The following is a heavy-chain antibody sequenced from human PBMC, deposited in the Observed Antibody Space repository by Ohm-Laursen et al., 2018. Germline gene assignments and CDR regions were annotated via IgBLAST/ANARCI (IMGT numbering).Heavy chain of an antibody. V-gene: IGHV3-33*01. Sequence: SSLRLSCTAPGFTFSNYGFHWVRQAPGKGLEWVAVIWYDGNRKYYAESVKGRFTVSRDDSKNTVYLQMNSLRAEDTAVYYCARDDDTSSHYSRFDYWGQGTLVTVSS. D-gene: IGHD3-22*01. CDR2: IWYDGNRK. CDR3: ARDDDTSSHYSRFDY. CDR1: GFTFSNYG. J-gene: IGHJ4*02.